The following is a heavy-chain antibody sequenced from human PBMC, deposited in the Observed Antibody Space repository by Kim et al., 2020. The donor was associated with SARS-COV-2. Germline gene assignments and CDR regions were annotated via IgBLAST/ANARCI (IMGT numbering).Heavy chain of an antibody. J-gene: IGHJ4*01. CDR1: GGSISSSSYY. D-gene: IGHD5-12*01. Sequence: SETLSLTCTVSGGSISSSSYYWGWIRQPPGKGLEWIGTVYYSGSTYYSPSLKSRVTISVDTSKDQFSLKLNSVTAADTAVYYCAKVRESGYSGYEPFDYWGHGTLVTVSS. V-gene: IGHV4-39*07. CDR3: AKVRESGYSGYEPFDY. CDR2: VYYSGST.